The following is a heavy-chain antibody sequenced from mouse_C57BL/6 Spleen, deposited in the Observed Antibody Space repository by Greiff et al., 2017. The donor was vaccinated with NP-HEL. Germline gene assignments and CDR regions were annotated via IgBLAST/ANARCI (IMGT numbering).Heavy chain of an antibody. V-gene: IGHV5-17*01. D-gene: IGHD4-1*01. J-gene: IGHJ1*03. Sequence: EVKLVESGGGLVKPGGSLKLSCAASGFTFSDYGMHWVRQAPEKGLEWVAYISSGSSTIYYADTVKGRFTISRDNAKNTLFLQMTSLRSEDTAMYYCARGLGLGYFDVWGTGTTVTVSS. CDR2: ISSGSSTI. CDR3: ARGLGLGYFDV. CDR1: GFTFSDYG.